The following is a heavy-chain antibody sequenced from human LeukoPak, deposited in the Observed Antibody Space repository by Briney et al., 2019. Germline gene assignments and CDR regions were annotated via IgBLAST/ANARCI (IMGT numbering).Heavy chain of an antibody. V-gene: IGHV3-30-3*01. D-gene: IGHD6-6*01. CDR1: GFTFSSYA. CDR3: AKAPYSSSSGGYFDY. CDR2: ISYDGSNK. Sequence: GGSLRLSFAASGFTFSSYALHWVRQAPGGGREGVAIISYDGSNKYYADSVKGRFTISRDNSKNTLYLQMNSLRAEDTAVYYCAKAPYSSSSGGYFDYWGRGTLVTVSS. J-gene: IGHJ4*02.